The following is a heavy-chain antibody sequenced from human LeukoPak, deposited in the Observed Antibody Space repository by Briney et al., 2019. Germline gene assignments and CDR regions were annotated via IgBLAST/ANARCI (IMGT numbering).Heavy chain of an antibody. Sequence: PGRSLRLSCAASGFTFSSYGMHWVRQAPGKGLEWVAVISYDGSNKYYADSVKGRFTISRDNSKNTLYLQMNSLRAEDTAMYYCAKDAEWLARGYYYMDVWGKGTTVTVSS. J-gene: IGHJ6*03. D-gene: IGHD6-19*01. V-gene: IGHV3-30*18. CDR2: ISYDGSNK. CDR3: AKDAEWLARGYYYMDV. CDR1: GFTFSSYG.